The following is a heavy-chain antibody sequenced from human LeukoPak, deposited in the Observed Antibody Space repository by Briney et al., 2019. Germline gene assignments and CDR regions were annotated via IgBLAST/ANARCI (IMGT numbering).Heavy chain of an antibody. CDR1: GYTFTGYY. J-gene: IGHJ3*02. D-gene: IGHD6-19*01. V-gene: IGHV1-2*02. Sequence: ASVKVSCKASGYTFTGYYMHWVRQAPGQGLEWLGWINPNSGGTNYAQKFQGRVTMTRDTSISTAYMELSRLRSDDTAVYYCARDPALSSGWYGAFDIWGQGTMVTVSS. CDR2: INPNSGGT. CDR3: ARDPALSSGWYGAFDI.